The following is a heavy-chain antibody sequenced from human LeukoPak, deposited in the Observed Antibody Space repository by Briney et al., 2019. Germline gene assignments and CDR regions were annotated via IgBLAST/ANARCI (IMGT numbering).Heavy chain of an antibody. V-gene: IGHV3-7*01. D-gene: IGHD3-10*01. J-gene: IGHJ4*02. CDR3: AKAAYYYGSGSYHHNDY. CDR1: GFTFSSYW. Sequence: GGSLRLSCAASGFTFSSYWMSWVRQAPGKGLEWVANIKQDGSEKYYVDSVKGRFTISRDNSKNTLYLQMNSLRAEDTAVYYCAKAAYYYGSGSYHHNDYWGQGTLVTVSS. CDR2: IKQDGSEK.